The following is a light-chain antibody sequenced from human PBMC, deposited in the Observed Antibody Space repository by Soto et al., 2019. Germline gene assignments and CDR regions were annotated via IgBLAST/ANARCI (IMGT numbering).Light chain of an antibody. CDR1: QSISTW. Sequence: DIHMTQSPATLSASVGDRVTITCRASQSISTWLAWYQQKPGKAPKLLIYWASSLESGVPSRFSGSGYGNEFTLTISSLQPDDFATYSCQHYAPSAGTFGPWTKVDI. CDR2: WAS. CDR3: QHYAPSAGT. V-gene: IGKV1-5*03. J-gene: IGKJ3*01.